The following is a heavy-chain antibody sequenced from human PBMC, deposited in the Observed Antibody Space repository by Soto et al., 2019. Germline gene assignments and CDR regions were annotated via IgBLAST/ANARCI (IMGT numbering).Heavy chain of an antibody. Sequence: KTSETLSLTCTVSGGSISSYYWSWIRQPPGKGLEWIGYIYYSGSTNYNPSLKSRVTISVDTSKNQFSLKLSSVTAADTAVYYCARRYGYSFDYWGQGTLVTVPS. J-gene: IGHJ4*02. CDR1: GGSISSYY. CDR3: ARRYGYSFDY. D-gene: IGHD1-1*01. V-gene: IGHV4-59*08. CDR2: IYYSGST.